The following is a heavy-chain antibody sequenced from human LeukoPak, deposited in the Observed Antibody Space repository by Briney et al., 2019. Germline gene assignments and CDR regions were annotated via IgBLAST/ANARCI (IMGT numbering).Heavy chain of an antibody. CDR1: GFSMSVYW. D-gene: IGHD4-23*01. CDR3: ARKVGGHFDY. CDR2: ISGSGGST. V-gene: IGHV3-23*01. Sequence: GGSLRLSCEASGFSMSVYWMSWVRQAPGKGLEWVSVISGSGGSTNYADSVKGRFTISRDSSQNTLSLQMNSLRAEDTAVYYCARKVGGHFDYWGQGTLVTVSS. J-gene: IGHJ4*02.